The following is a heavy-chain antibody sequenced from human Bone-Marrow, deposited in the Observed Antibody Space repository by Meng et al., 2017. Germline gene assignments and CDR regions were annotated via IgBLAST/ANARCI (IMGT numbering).Heavy chain of an antibody. CDR2: INHSGST. CDR3: ARGPTTMAHDFDY. D-gene: IGHD4-11*01. J-gene: IGHJ4*02. V-gene: IGHV4-34*01. Sequence: QVLRQRWAQGLCKPSEPLSLPCVVAGGAFSDYDWSWFRQPPGKGLEWIGEINHSGSTNYNPSLESRATISVDTSQNNLSLKLSSVTAADSAVYYCARGPTTMAHDFDYWGQGTLVTVSS. CDR1: GGAFSDYD.